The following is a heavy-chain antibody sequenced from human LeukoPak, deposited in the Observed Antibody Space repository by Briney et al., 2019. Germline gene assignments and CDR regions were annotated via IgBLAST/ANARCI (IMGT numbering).Heavy chain of an antibody. CDR3: AKAKPQGSDRDFDY. V-gene: IGHV1-2*06. CDR1: GYTFTVYY. J-gene: IGHJ4*02. Sequence: ASVKVSCTTSGYTFTVYYMHWVRQAPGQGLEWMGRINPNSGDTNYAQKFQGRVTMTGDTSITTAYMELNSLRSDDTAVYYCAKAKPQGSDRDFDYWGQGTLVTVSS. D-gene: IGHD1-14*01. CDR2: INPNSGDT.